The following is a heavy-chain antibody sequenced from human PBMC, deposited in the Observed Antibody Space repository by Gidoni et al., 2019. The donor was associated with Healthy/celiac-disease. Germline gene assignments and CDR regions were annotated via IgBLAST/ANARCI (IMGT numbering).Heavy chain of an antibody. CDR1: GFTFGNAW. J-gene: IGHJ4*02. D-gene: IGHD3-3*01. CDR2: IKSKTDGGTT. V-gene: IGHV3-15*01. CDR3: TTSYDFWSGYRDY. Sequence: EVQLVESGGGLGKPGGSFRLSFAPSGFTFGNAWMSWGRPAPGKGLEWVGRIKSKTDGGTTDFAAPEKGRFTISRDDSKNTLYLQMNSLKTEDTAVYYFTTSYDFWSGYRDYWGQGTLVTVSS.